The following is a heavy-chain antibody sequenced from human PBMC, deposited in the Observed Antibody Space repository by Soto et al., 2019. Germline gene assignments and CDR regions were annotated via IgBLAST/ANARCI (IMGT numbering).Heavy chain of an antibody. CDR2: FSDAGDP. J-gene: IGHJ6*02. CDR1: GFTFRNYD. Sequence: EVQLLESGGGLVQPGGSLRLSCDVPGFTFRNYDKHWVPQGTGKGLEWVSGFSDAGDPDYADSVEGRFSLSSEHAQNSFFPQMTSLRVGATPVYYCASTDRDFYGLDVWCQWTAVIVSS. CDR3: ASTDRDFYGLDV. V-gene: IGHV3-13*05.